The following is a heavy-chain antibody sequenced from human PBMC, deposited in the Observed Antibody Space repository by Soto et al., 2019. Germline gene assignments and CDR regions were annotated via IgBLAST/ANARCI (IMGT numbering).Heavy chain of an antibody. CDR2: ISSSSSTI. D-gene: IGHD3-10*01. J-gene: IGHJ4*02. Sequence: EVQLVESGGGLVQPGGSLRLSCAASGFTFSSYSMNWVRQAPGKGLEGVSYISSSSSTIYYAGSVKGRFTISRDNAKNSLYLQMNSLRAEDTAVYYCARANYYGSPGDFDYWGQGTLVTVSS. V-gene: IGHV3-48*01. CDR3: ARANYYGSPGDFDY. CDR1: GFTFSSYS.